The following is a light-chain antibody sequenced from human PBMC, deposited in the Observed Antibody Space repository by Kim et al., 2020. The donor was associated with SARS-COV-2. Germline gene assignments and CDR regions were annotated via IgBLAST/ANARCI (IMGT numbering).Light chain of an antibody. V-gene: IGLV3-21*01. CDR3: QVWESSSDHYV. Sequence: SYELTQPPSVSVAPGKTARITCGGNNIGSKSVHWYQQKPGQAPVLVIYYDSDRPSGIPERFSGSNSGNTATLTISRVEAGDEADYYCQVWESSSDHYVFGTGTKVTV. J-gene: IGLJ1*01. CDR2: YDS. CDR1: NIGSKS.